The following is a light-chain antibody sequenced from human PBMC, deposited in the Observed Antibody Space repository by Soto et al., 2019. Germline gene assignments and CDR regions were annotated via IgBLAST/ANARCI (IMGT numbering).Light chain of an antibody. CDR2: GAS. CDR1: QTIKSTS. CDR3: QQYGSSPRT. Sequence: EIVLTQSPGTLSLSPGERATLSCRASQTIKSTSLAWCQQRPGQAPSLLIYGASSRATGIPDKFSGSGSGTDFTLTISRLEPGDSAVYCCQQYGSSPRTFGQGTKVEI. V-gene: IGKV3-20*01. J-gene: IGKJ1*01.